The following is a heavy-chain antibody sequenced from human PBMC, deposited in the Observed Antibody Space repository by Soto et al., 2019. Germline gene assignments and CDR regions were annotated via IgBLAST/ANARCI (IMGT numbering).Heavy chain of an antibody. CDR3: ARDTVTPPYYYYYYGMDV. Sequence: PSETLSLTCTVSGGSISSSSYYWGWIRQPPGKGLEWIGSIYYSGSTYYNPSLRSRVTISVDTSKNQFSLKLGSVTAADTAVYYCARDTVTPPYYYYYYGMDVWGQGTTVTVSS. CDR2: IYYSGST. J-gene: IGHJ6*02. D-gene: IGHD4-4*01. CDR1: GGSISSSSYY. V-gene: IGHV4-39*01.